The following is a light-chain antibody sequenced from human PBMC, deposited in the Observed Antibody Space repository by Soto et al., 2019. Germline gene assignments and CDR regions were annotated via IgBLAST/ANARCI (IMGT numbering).Light chain of an antibody. J-gene: IGLJ2*01. CDR3: QSYDSSLSGSLV. CDR1: SSNIGAGYD. CDR2: GNS. V-gene: IGLV1-40*01. Sequence: QSVLTQPASVSGAPGQRVTISCTGSSSNIGAGYDVHWYQQRPGTAPKLLIYGNSNRPSGVPDRFSGSKSGASASLAITGLQAEDETDYYCQSYDSSLSGSLVFGGGTKLTVL.